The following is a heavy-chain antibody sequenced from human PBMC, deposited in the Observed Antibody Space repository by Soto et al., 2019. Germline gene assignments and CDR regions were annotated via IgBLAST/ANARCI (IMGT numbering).Heavy chain of an antibody. D-gene: IGHD3-3*01. J-gene: IGHJ6*02. V-gene: IGHV4-30-2*03. CDR2: IYHSGST. CDR1: GGSISSGGYS. Sequence: SETLSLTCAVSGGSISSGGYSWSWIRQPPGKGLEWIGYIYHSGSTYYNPSLKSRVTISVDTSKNQFSLKLTSVTAADTAVYYCARLLAIFGVVIRMDVWGQGTTVTVSS. CDR3: ARLLAIFGVVIRMDV.